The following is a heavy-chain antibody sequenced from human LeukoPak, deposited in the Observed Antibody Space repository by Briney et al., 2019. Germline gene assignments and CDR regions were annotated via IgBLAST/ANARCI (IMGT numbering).Heavy chain of an antibody. CDR2: ISSSSYI. CDR1: GFTFSSYS. V-gene: IGHV3-21*01. J-gene: IGHJ4*02. CDR3: ASHVSVVTAPVPY. Sequence: GGSLRLSCAASGFTFSSYSMNWVRQAPGKGLGWVSSISSSSYIYYADSVKARFTISRDTAKNSLYLQMNSLRAEDTAVYYCASHVSVVTAPVPYWGQGTLVTVSS. D-gene: IGHD2-21*02.